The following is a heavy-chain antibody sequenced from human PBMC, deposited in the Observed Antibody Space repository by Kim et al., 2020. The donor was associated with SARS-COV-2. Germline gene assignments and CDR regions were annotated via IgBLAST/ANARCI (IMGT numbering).Heavy chain of an antibody. D-gene: IGHD6-13*01. CDR3: ARDIAAAGYYYYGMDV. V-gene: IGHV1-69*01. J-gene: IGHJ6*02. Sequence: KFQGRVTITADESTSTAYMELSSLRSEDTAVYYCARDIAAAGYYYYGMDVWGQGTTVTVSS.